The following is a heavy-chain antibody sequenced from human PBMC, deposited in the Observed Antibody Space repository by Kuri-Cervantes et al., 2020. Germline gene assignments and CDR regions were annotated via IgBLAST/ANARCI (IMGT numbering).Heavy chain of an antibody. Sequence: SETLSLTCTVSGGSISSGSYYWSWIRQPAGKGLEWIGYIYYSGSTYYNPSLKSRVTISVDTSKNQFSLKLSSVTAADTAVYYCARYCGGDCYFRGAFDIWGQGTMVTVSS. J-gene: IGHJ3*02. D-gene: IGHD2-21*02. CDR2: IYYSGST. CDR1: GGSISSGSYY. CDR3: ARYCGGDCYFRGAFDI. V-gene: IGHV4-30-4*08.